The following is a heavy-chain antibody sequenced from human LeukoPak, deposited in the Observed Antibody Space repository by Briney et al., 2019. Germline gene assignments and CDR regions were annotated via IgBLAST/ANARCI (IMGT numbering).Heavy chain of an antibody. D-gene: IGHD3-3*01. V-gene: IGHV3-74*01. Sequence: GGSLRLSCAASGFTFSSYWMHRVRQAPGKGLVWVSRINSDGSSTSYADSVKGRFTISRDNAKNTLYLQMNSLRAEDTAVYYCARERGSGYGMDVWGQGTTVTVSS. CDR2: INSDGSST. CDR3: ARERGSGYGMDV. CDR1: GFTFSSYW. J-gene: IGHJ6*02.